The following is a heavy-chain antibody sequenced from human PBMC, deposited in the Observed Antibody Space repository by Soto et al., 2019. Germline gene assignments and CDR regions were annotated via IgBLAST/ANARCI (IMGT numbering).Heavy chain of an antibody. J-gene: IGHJ3*02. CDR2: INPNSGGT. D-gene: IGHD5-12*01. CDR3: VRDGAVATSNAFDI. V-gene: IGHV1-2*04. Sequence: VASVKVSCKASGYTFTGYYMHWVRQAPGQGLEWMGWINPNSGGTNYAQKFQGWVTMTRDTSISTAYMELSRLRSDDTAVYYCVRDGAVATSNAFDIWGQGTMVTVSS. CDR1: GYTFTGYY.